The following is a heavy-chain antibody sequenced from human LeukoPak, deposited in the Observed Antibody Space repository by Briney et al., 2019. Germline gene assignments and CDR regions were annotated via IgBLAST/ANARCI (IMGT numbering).Heavy chain of an antibody. CDR1: GYTFTSYD. Sequence: ASVKVSCKASGYTFTSYDINWVRQATGQGLEWMGWMNPNSGNTGYAQKFQGRVTMTRDTSTSTVYMELSSLRSEDTAVYYCARELGEDSSGYYFCAFDIWGQGTMVTVSS. J-gene: IGHJ3*02. CDR2: MNPNSGNT. D-gene: IGHD3-22*01. CDR3: ARELGEDSSGYYFCAFDI. V-gene: IGHV1-8*02.